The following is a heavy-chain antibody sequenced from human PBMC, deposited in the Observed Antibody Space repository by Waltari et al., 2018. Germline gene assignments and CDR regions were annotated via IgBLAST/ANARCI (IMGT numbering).Heavy chain of an antibody. V-gene: IGHV3-23*03. J-gene: IGHJ4*02. Sequence: EVQLLESGGGLVQPGGSLRLSCAASGFTFSSYAMSWVRQAPGKGLGWVSVIFSGGVTYYAASVNCRFTISRDNSKNTLFLQMNSLSAEDTAVYYCAKDQTAGYYDFWSGYSAPDDCGQGTLVTVSS. CDR3: AKDQTAGYYDFWSGYSAPDD. CDR1: GFTFSSYA. D-gene: IGHD3-3*01. CDR2: IFSGGVT.